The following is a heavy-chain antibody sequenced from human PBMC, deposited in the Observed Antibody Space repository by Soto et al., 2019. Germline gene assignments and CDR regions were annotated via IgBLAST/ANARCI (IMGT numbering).Heavy chain of an antibody. CDR2: ISYDGSNK. D-gene: IGHD3-10*01. J-gene: IGHJ4*02. V-gene: IGHV3-30*18. Sequence: QVQLVESGGGVVQPGRSLRLSCVVSGFSFGDFGMYWVRQAPGKGLEWVAVISYDGSNKYYVDSVKGRFTISRDNSKNTLFLLMDSLRPEDTAVYYCAKGGPYTLEGSGLDYWGQGTLVTVSS. CDR1: GFSFGDFG. CDR3: AKGGPYTLEGSGLDY.